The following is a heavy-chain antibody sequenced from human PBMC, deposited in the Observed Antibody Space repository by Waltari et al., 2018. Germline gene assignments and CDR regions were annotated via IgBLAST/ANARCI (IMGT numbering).Heavy chain of an antibody. Sequence: QVQLVQSGAEVKKPGSSVKVSCKASGGTFSSYTISWVRQAPGQGLEWMGRIIPILGIANSAQKFQGRVTITADKSTSTAYMELSSLRSEDTAVYYCARLEHGDYGIDYWGQGTLVTVSS. CDR2: IIPILGIA. J-gene: IGHJ4*02. CDR3: ARLEHGDYGIDY. CDR1: GGTFSSYT. V-gene: IGHV1-69*02. D-gene: IGHD4-17*01.